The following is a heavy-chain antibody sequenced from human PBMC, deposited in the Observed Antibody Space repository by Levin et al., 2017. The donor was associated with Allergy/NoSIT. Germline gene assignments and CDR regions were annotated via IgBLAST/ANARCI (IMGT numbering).Heavy chain of an antibody. CDR1: GFTFTIYW. Sequence: GESLKISCAASGFTFTIYWMSWVRQAPGKGLEWVANIKQDGSDKYYVDSVKGRFTISRDNAKNSLYLQMNSLRAEDTAVYYCARTHDYGDYDYWGQGTLVTVSS. J-gene: IGHJ4*02. D-gene: IGHD4-17*01. CDR2: IKQDGSDK. V-gene: IGHV3-7*01. CDR3: ARTHDYGDYDY.